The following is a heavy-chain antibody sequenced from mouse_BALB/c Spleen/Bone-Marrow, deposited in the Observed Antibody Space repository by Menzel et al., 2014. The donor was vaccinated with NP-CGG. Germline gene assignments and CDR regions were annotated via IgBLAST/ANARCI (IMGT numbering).Heavy chain of an antibody. CDR1: GYTFTSYV. D-gene: IGHD2-2*01. V-gene: IGHV1-14*01. J-gene: IGHJ1*01. CDR2: INPYNDGT. CDR3: ARREDGYGTFYWYFDV. Sequence: EVQLVESGPELVKPGASVKMSCKASGYTFTSYVMHWVKQKPGQGLEWIGYINPYNDGTKYNEKFKGKATLTSDKSPSTAYMELSSLTSEDSAVYYCARREDGYGTFYWYFDVWGAGTTVTVSS.